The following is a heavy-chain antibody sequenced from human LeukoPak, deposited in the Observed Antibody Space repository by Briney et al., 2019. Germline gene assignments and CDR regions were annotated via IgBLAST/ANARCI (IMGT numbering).Heavy chain of an antibody. CDR2: IYYSGST. CDR1: GGSISSYY. V-gene: IGHV4-59*12. J-gene: IGHJ4*02. Sequence: PSETLSLTCTVSGGSISSYYWSWIRQPPGKGLEWIGYIYYSGSTNYNPSLKSRVTISVDTSKNQFSLKLSSVTAADTAVYYCARDSAEYSSSSAFDYWGQGTLVTVSS. CDR3: ARDSAEYSSSSAFDY. D-gene: IGHD6-6*01.